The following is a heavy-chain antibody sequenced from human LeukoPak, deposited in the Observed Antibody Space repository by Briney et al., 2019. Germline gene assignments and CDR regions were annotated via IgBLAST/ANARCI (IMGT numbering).Heavy chain of an antibody. J-gene: IGHJ3*02. Sequence: GGSLRLSCVGSGFRFSDYYMSWTRQAPGKGLEWVSYISNDSVDKYYVDSVRGRFTISRDNAKKSMYLQMSGLRVEDTAVYYCARRDWVSGAVRAFDIWGQGTMVTVSS. D-gene: IGHD3-3*01. CDR1: GFRFSDYY. CDR3: ARRDWVSGAVRAFDI. V-gene: IGHV3-11*04. CDR2: ISNDSVDK.